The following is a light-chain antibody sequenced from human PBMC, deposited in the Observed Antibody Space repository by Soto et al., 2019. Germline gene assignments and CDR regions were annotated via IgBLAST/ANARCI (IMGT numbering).Light chain of an antibody. CDR1: NSDVGRYNS. CDR2: AVR. V-gene: IGLV2-11*01. Sequence: QSALTQPHSVSGSPGQSVTISCTGTNSDVGRYNSVSWYQQLPGKAPQLIISAVRQRPSGVPDRFSGSKSGNTASLTISGLQTDDGADYFCFSYTANDNWVFGGGTKLTVL. CDR3: FSYTANDNWV. J-gene: IGLJ3*02.